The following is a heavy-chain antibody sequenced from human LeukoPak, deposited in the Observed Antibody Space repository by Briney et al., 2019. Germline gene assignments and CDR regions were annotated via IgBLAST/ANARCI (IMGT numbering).Heavy chain of an antibody. Sequence: GGPLRLFCAASGFTFSSYPMSGARQAPGKALEWVSDIRDSGGSTYYADSDKGRFTISRDKSKNTLYLQKNRLRAEDTAVYYCAKSPFVVYARVAFDIWGQGTMVTVSS. CDR1: GFTFSSYP. V-gene: IGHV3-23*01. CDR3: AKSPFVVYARVAFDI. D-gene: IGHD2-8*02. CDR2: IRDSGGST. J-gene: IGHJ3*02.